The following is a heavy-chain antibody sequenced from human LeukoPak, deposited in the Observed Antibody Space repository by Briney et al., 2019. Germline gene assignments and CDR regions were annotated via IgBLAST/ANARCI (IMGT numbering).Heavy chain of an antibody. D-gene: IGHD2-15*01. CDR3: ARAQKLYCSGGSCYSGQYYFDY. CDR2: FDPEDGET. Sequence: ASVKVSCKVSGYTLTELSMHWVRQAPGKGLEWMGGFDPEDGETIYAQKFQGRVTITADESTSTAYMELSSLRSEDTAVYYCARAQKLYCSGGSCYSGQYYFDYWGQGTLVTVSS. V-gene: IGHV1-24*01. J-gene: IGHJ4*02. CDR1: GYTLTELS.